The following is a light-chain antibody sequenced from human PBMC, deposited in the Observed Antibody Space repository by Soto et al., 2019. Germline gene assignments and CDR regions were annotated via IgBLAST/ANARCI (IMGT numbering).Light chain of an antibody. Sequence: QSALTQPASASGSPGQSFTISCTGTSSDVGGYNYVSWYQQHPGKAPKLMIYEVSNRPSGVSDRFSGSKSGNTASLTISGLQAEAEADYYCSSYTSSSTLDWVFGGGTKLTVL. CDR2: EVS. J-gene: IGLJ3*02. CDR1: SSDVGGYNY. V-gene: IGLV2-14*01. CDR3: SSYTSSSTLDWV.